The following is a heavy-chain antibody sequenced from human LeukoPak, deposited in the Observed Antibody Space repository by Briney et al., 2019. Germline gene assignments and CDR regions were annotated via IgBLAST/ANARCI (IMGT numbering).Heavy chain of an antibody. Sequence: PSETLSLTCTVSGGSISSGGYYWSWIRQHPGKGLEWIGYIYYSGSTYYNPSLKSRVTISVDTSKNQFSLKLSSVTAADTAVYYCAREGYGIDAFDIWGQGTMVTVSS. V-gene: IGHV4-31*03. D-gene: IGHD4-17*01. CDR3: AREGYGIDAFDI. CDR1: GGSISSGGYY. CDR2: IYYSGST. J-gene: IGHJ3*02.